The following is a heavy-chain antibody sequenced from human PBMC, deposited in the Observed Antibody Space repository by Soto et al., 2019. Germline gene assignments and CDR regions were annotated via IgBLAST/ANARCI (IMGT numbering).Heavy chain of an antibody. V-gene: IGHV1-69*13. CDR3: ASGRITVVGSRAYYSMDV. Sequence: SVKVSCQAYGGNPSNYAISRVRQAPGQGLEGVGGVIPDFGIVKYAQKFQGRVTITAGESTHTAYMELGCLRSEASAVYYCASGRITVVGSRAYYSMDVWGQGTTVTVSS. J-gene: IGHJ6*02. CDR2: VIPDFGIV. CDR1: GGNPSNYA. D-gene: IGHD6-19*01.